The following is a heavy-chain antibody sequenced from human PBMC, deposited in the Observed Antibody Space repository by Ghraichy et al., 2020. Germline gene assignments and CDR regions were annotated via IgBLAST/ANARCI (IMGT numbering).Heavy chain of an antibody. J-gene: IGHJ6*02. CDR3: AKTGTTFYYYGMDV. Sequence: SCAASGFTFSSYGMHWVRQAPGKGLEWVAVISYDGSNKYYADSVKGRFTISRDNSKNTLYLQMNSLRAEDTAVYYCAKTGTTFYYYGMDVWGQGTTVTVSS. D-gene: IGHD1-7*01. CDR2: ISYDGSNK. CDR1: GFTFSSYG. V-gene: IGHV3-30*18.